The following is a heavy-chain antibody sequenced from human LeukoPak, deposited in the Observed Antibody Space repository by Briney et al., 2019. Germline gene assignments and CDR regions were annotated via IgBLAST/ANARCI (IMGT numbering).Heavy chain of an antibody. CDR2: ISWNSGSI. CDR1: GFTFSSYW. V-gene: IGHV3-9*01. Sequence: PGGSLRLSCAASGFTFSSYWMSWVRQAPGKGLEWVSGISWNSGSIGYADSVKGRFTIFRDNAKNSLYLQMNSLRAEDTALYYCAKADRVTTTHFDYWGQGTLVTVSS. J-gene: IGHJ4*02. D-gene: IGHD4-17*01. CDR3: AKADRVTTTHFDY.